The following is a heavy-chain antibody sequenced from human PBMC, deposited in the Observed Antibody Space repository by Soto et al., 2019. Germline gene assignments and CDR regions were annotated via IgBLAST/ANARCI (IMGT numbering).Heavy chain of an antibody. CDR3: ARERGAYTYFDY. V-gene: IGHV1-18*01. D-gene: IGHD3-10*01. CDR1: GYMFASYG. CDR2: INTYNGNI. J-gene: IGHJ4*02. Sequence: QVQLVQSGAEVKKPGASVKVSCQVSGYMFASYGISWARQAPGQGLEWMGWINTYNGNINYAQKFQGRVTMTTDTSTSTAYMELRGLGSDDTALYYCARERGAYTYFDYWGQGTLVTVSS.